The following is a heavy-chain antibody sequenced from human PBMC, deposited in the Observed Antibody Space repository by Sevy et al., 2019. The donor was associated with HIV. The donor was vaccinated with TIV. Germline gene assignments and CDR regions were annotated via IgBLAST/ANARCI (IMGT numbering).Heavy chain of an antibody. CDR2: ISGSGGST. V-gene: IGHV3-23*01. D-gene: IGHD3-22*01. J-gene: IGHJ4*02. CDR1: GFTFSSYA. Sequence: GGSLRLSCAASGFTFSSYAMSWVRQAPGKGLEWVSAISGSGGSTYYADSVKGRFTISRDNSKNTLYLQMNSLRAEGTAVYYCATDYLSHYYDSSGYGRNTDYWGQGTLVTVSS. CDR3: ATDYLSHYYDSSGYGRNTDY.